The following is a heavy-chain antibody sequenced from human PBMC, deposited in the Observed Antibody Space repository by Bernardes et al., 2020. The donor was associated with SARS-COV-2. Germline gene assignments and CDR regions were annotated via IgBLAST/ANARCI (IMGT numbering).Heavy chain of an antibody. CDR1: GFTFSSYA. J-gene: IGHJ6*02. D-gene: IGHD2-15*01. V-gene: IGHV3-23*01. CDR2: ISGSGGST. Sequence: GWSLRLSCAASGFTFSSYAMSWVRQAPGKGLEWVSAISGSGGSTYYADSVKGRFTISRDNSKNTLYLQMNSLRAEDTAVYYCARGVVAALYYYYGMDVWGQGTTVTVSS. CDR3: ARGVVAALYYYYGMDV.